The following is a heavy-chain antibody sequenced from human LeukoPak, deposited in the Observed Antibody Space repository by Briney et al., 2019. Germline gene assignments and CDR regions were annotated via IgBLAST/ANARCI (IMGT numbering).Heavy chain of an antibody. CDR1: GFTFSIYA. Sequence: PGGSLRLSSAASGFTFSIYAMSWVRQAPGKGLEWVSAMSGSGGSTYYAVSVKGRFTISRDNSKNTLYLQMNSLRAEDTAVYYCAKLLIGYDFWSGYPRNSDAFDIWGQGTMVTVSS. CDR3: AKLLIGYDFWSGYPRNSDAFDI. CDR2: MSGSGGST. D-gene: IGHD3-3*01. V-gene: IGHV3-23*01. J-gene: IGHJ3*02.